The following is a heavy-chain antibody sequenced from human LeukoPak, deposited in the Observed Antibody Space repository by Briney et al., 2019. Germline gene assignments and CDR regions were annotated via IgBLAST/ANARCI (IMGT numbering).Heavy chain of an antibody. D-gene: IGHD1-26*01. Sequence: GGSLRLSCAASGFTFTSYSMNWVRQAPGKGLEWVSTISGGGGSTYYADSVKGRYTISRGNSKNTLYLQVNSLRAEDTAVYYCAKGGKWDVTPFDYWGQGTLVTVSS. V-gene: IGHV3-23*01. CDR2: ISGGGGST. J-gene: IGHJ4*02. CDR1: GFTFTSYS. CDR3: AKGGKWDVTPFDY.